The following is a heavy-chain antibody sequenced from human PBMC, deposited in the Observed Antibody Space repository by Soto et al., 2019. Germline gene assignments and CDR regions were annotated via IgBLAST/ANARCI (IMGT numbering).Heavy chain of an antibody. CDR3: ARPLWRDDYDWGYCDL. D-gene: IGHD3-16*01. CDR2: ISYDGSNK. CDR1: GFTFSSYA. V-gene: IGHV3-30-3*01. J-gene: IGHJ2*01. Sequence: QVQLVESGGGVVQPGRSLRLSCAASGFTFSSYAMHWVRQAPGKGLEWVAVISYDGSNKYYADSVKGRFTISRDNXKXXRHLQMNSLRAEDTAVYYCARPLWRDDYDWGYCDLWGRGTLVAVSS.